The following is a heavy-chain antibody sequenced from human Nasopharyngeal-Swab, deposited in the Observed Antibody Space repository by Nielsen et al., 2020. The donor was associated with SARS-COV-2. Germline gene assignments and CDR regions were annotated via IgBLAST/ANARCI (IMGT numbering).Heavy chain of an antibody. V-gene: IGHV1-69*06. CDR2: LIPIFGTA. Sequence: SVKVSCKASGGTFSSYAISWVRQAPGQGLEWMGGLIPIFGTANYAQKFQGRVTITADKSTSTAYMELSSLRSEDTAVYYCARAPGGIQLWLPYRDAFDIWGQGTMVTVSS. CDR3: ARAPGGIQLWLPYRDAFDI. CDR1: GGTFSSYA. J-gene: IGHJ3*02. D-gene: IGHD5-18*01.